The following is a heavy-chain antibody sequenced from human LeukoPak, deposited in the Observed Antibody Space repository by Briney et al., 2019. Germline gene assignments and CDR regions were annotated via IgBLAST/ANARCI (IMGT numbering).Heavy chain of an antibody. CDR2: IRSKAYGGTT. J-gene: IGHJ4*02. CDR1: GFTFGDYT. D-gene: IGHD3-9*01. Sequence: GGSLRLSCTASGFTFGDYTMSWFRQAPGKGLEWISCIRSKAYGGTTEYAASVKGRFTISRDDSKTIAYLQMNSLKTEDTAVYYCTRVLRYFDWLPSDYWGQGTLVTVSS. V-gene: IGHV3-49*03. CDR3: TRVLRYFDWLPSDY.